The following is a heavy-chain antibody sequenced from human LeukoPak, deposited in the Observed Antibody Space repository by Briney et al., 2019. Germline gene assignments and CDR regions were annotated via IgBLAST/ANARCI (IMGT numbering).Heavy chain of an antibody. D-gene: IGHD6-19*01. J-gene: IGHJ4*02. V-gene: IGHV3-23*01. Sequence: GRSLRLSCTGSGFMFDDYALTWVRQAPGKGLEWVSSISGGGGNTYFADSVKGRFTISKDSSQNTLYLQMNSLRAEDTAVYYCAKDSQYSSGPRYFDYWGQGTLVTVSS. CDR2: ISGGGGNT. CDR3: AKDSQYSSGPRYFDY. CDR1: GFMFDDYA.